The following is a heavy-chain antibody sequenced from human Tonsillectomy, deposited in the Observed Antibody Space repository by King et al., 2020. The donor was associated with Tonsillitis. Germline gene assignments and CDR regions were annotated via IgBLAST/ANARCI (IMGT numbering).Heavy chain of an antibody. CDR2: IWNDGSIE. CDR3: AGGIVPVHGVDV. D-gene: IGHD2-2*01. V-gene: IGHV3-33*01. J-gene: IGHJ6*02. CDR1: GFTFNNYG. Sequence: QVQLVESGGGLVQPGRSLTLSCSASGFTFNNYGLHWVRQAPGKGLEWVAVIWNDGSIEYYADSVKGRFTISRDNSKNSLYLQMTSLRAEDTAVYYCAGGIVPVHGVDVWGQGTTVTVSS.